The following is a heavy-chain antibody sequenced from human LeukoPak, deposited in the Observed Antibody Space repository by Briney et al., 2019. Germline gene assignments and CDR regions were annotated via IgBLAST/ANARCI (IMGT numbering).Heavy chain of an antibody. V-gene: IGHV4-59*01. CDR2: ISYSGST. CDR1: GDSISNYY. J-gene: IGHJ4*02. Sequence: SETLSLTCTVSGDSISNYYRNWIRQPPGKGLEWIGYISYSGSTSYSPSLKSRVTISLDTSEKQLSLKLSSVTAADTAVYFCAGDTYGSDYWGQGTLVTVSS. D-gene: IGHD3-10*01. CDR3: AGDTYGSDY.